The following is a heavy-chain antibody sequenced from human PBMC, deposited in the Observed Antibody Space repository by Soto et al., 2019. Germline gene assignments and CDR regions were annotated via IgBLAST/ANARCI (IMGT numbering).Heavy chain of an antibody. CDR3: AGEGEMAPNGAESWFDP. CDR1: GGSIGSSSYY. CDR2: RYYTGTT. J-gene: IGHJ5*02. V-gene: IGHV4-39*07. Sequence: SETLSLTCSVSGGSIGSSSYYFGWNRQPPGKGLEWIGSRYYTGTTYYNSSLKSRVTISVDTSKNRFSLTPSSVTAADTAVYYCAGEGEMAPNGAESWFDPWGQGTLVAVSS. D-gene: IGHD5-12*01.